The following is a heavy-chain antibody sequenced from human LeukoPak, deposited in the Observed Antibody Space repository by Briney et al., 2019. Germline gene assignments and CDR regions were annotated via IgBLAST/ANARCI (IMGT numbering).Heavy chain of an antibody. J-gene: IGHJ6*03. V-gene: IGHV3-11*04. Sequence: KPGGSLRLSCAASGFTFSDYYMSWIRQAPGKGLEWVSYISSSGSTIYYADSVKGRFTISRDNAKNSVFLQMNSLRVEDTAVYYCARDTRGISVAGYYYYFYIDVWGKGTTVTVSS. D-gene: IGHD6-19*01. CDR3: ARDTRGISVAGYYYYFYIDV. CDR1: GFTFSDYY. CDR2: ISSSGSTI.